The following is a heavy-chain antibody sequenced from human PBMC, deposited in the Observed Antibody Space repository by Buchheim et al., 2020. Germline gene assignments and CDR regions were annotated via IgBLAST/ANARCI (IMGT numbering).Heavy chain of an antibody. CDR1: GFTFSSYG. V-gene: IGHV3-33*01. D-gene: IGHD6-13*01. Sequence: VQLVESGGGVVQPGRSLRLFCAASGFTFSSYGMHWVRQAPGKGLEWVAVIWYDGSNKYYADSVKGRFTISRDNSKNTLYLQMNSLRAEDTAVYYCASGGIAAAWSQGFDYWGQGTL. J-gene: IGHJ4*02. CDR3: ASGGIAAAWSQGFDY. CDR2: IWYDGSNK.